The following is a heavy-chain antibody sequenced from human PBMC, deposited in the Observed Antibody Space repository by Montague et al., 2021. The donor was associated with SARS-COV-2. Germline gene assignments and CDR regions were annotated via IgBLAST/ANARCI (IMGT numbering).Heavy chain of an antibody. CDR3: VREKYYFDDSGSK. Sequence: SETLSLTCSVSGVSISSGSYYWSWVRQPPGKGLEWIGYVYHTGSTNYNPSLKSRVTLSIDTSTNQFSLNLTSVTAADTAVYYCVREKYYFDDSGSKWGQGTLVTV. CDR2: VYHTGST. CDR1: GVSISSGSYY. V-gene: IGHV4-61*01. D-gene: IGHD3-22*01. J-gene: IGHJ4*02.